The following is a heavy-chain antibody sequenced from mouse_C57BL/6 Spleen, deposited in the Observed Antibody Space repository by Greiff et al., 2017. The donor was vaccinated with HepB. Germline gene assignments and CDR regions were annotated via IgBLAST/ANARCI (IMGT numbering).Heavy chain of an antibody. CDR1: GYTFTSYW. V-gene: IGHV1-59*01. CDR2: IDPSDSYT. CDR3: ANSSGYDYAMDY. D-gene: IGHD3-2*02. J-gene: IGHJ4*01. Sequence: VQLQQPGAELVRPGTSVKLSCKASGYTFTSYWMHWVKQRPGQGLEWIGVIDPSDSYTNYNQKFKGKATLTVDPSSSTAYMQLSSLTSEDSAVYYCANSSGYDYAMDYWGQGTSVTVSS.